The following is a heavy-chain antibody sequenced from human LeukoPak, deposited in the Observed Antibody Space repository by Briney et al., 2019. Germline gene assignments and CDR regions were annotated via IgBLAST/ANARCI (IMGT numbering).Heavy chain of an antibody. Sequence: SQTLSLTCAISGDSVSSNSVTWNWIRQSPSRGLEWLGRTYYRSKWYFQYAVYFKSRMTINPDTFKNQFSLQLNSVTPEDTAVYYCVREADLASIRDRWGQGILVIVSS. CDR3: VREADLASIRDR. J-gene: IGHJ5*02. D-gene: IGHD6-19*01. CDR1: GDSVSSNSVT. CDR2: TYYRSKWYF. V-gene: IGHV6-1*01.